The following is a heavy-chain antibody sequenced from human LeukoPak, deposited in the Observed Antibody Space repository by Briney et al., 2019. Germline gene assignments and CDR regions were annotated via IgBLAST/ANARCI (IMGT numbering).Heavy chain of an antibody. CDR1: VGTFSSYA. Sequence: SVKVSCKGSVGTFSSYAISLVRQAPRQGREWMGGVIPIFGTANYAQKFQGRVTITADESTSTAYMELSSLRSEDTAVSYCTRDSTLRYCSSTSCYRGTLPTNDDYWGQGTLVTVSS. CDR3: TRDSTLRYCSSTSCYRGTLPTNDDY. CDR2: VIPIFGTA. V-gene: IGHV1-69*13. D-gene: IGHD2-2*01. J-gene: IGHJ4*02.